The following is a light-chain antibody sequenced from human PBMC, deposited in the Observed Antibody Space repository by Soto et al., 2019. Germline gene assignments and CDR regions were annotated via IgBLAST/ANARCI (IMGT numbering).Light chain of an antibody. CDR3: QQRSNWPWT. V-gene: IGKV3-11*01. CDR1: QSVSSY. CDR2: DAS. J-gene: IGKJ1*01. Sequence: EIVLTQSPATLSLSPGERATLSCRASQSVSSYLAWYQQKPGQAPRLLIYDASNRATGIPARFSGSGSGTDFTLTISSLEHEDVAVYYCQQRSNWPWTFGQGTKVEIK.